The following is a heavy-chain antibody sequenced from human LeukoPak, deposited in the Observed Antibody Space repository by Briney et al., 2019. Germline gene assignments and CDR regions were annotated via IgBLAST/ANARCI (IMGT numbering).Heavy chain of an antibody. CDR3: ARDSSGQDGGNRH. CDR1: GFTFSSYS. J-gene: IGHJ4*02. Sequence: GGSLRLSCAASGFTFSSYSMNWVRQAPGKGLEWVSYISSGSSTIYYADSVKGRFTISRDNAKNSLYLQMNGLRAEDTAVYYCARDSSGQDGGNRHWGQGTLVTVSS. V-gene: IGHV3-48*04. CDR2: ISSGSSTI. D-gene: IGHD4-23*01.